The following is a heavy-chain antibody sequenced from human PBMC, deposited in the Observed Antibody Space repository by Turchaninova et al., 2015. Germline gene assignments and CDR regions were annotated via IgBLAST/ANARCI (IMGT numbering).Heavy chain of an antibody. V-gene: IGHV4-38-2*01. Sequence: QVQLQESGPGLVKPSETLSPTSAVSGYSIRGGYDWGWIRQPPGKGLGGIGSMYHSGSTYYNPSLKSRVIRSVATNKNLFSLRLGPVTAADTAVYYCARLSGDLDGTDYWGQGTLVTVSS. CDR1: GYSIRGGYD. D-gene: IGHD7-27*01. CDR2: MYHSGST. J-gene: IGHJ4*02. CDR3: ARLSGDLDGTDY.